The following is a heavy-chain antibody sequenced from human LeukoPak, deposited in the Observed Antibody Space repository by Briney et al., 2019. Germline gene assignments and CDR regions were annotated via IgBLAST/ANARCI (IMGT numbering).Heavy chain of an antibody. D-gene: IGHD4-17*01. Sequence: ASVKVSCKASGYTFTNYYIHWVRQAPGQGLEWMGIINPGGGSTGYAQKFKGRVTMTRGTSTSTAYMEVSSLRSEDTAVYYCAREFMVTTSDYHNGMDVWGQGTTVTVSS. V-gene: IGHV1-46*01. CDR1: GYTFTNYY. CDR3: AREFMVTTSDYHNGMDV. J-gene: IGHJ6*02. CDR2: INPGGGST.